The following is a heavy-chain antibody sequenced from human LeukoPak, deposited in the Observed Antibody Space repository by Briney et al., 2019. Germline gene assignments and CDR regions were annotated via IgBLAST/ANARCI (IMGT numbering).Heavy chain of an antibody. D-gene: IGHD5-18*01. Sequence: GGSLRLPCAASGFTFSSYSMNWVRQAPGKGLEWVSSISSSSSYIYYADSVKGRFTISRDNAKNSLYLQMNSLRAEDTAVYYCARDLELWLNYWGQGTLVTVSS. V-gene: IGHV3-21*01. CDR1: GFTFSSYS. J-gene: IGHJ4*02. CDR3: ARDLELWLNY. CDR2: ISSSSSYI.